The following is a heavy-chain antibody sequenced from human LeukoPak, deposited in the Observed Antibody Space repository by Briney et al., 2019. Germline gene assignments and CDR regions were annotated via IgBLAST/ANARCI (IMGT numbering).Heavy chain of an antibody. CDR3: AGGFAYSYAQLDY. V-gene: IGHV3-74*01. Sequence: GGSLRLSCAASGFTFSRYWMHWVRQAPGKGLVWVSRVNSDESSTAYADSVKGRFTISRDNAKNTLYLQMNSLRAEDTAVYYCAGGFAYSYAQLDYWGQGTRVTVSS. CDR2: VNSDESST. J-gene: IGHJ4*02. CDR1: GFTFSRYW. D-gene: IGHD5-18*01.